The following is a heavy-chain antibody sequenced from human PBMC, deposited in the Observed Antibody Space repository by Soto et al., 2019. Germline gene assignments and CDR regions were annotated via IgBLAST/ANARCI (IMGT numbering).Heavy chain of an antibody. CDR3: AGPSGSYYYYYYMDV. CDR2: IYYSGST. CDR1: GGSISSSSYY. V-gene: IGHV4-39*01. Sequence: QLQLQESGPGLVKPSETLSLTCTVSGGSISSSSYYWGWIRQPPGKGLEWIGSIYYSGSTYYNPSLKSRVTISVDTSKNRFSLKLSSVTAADTAVYYCAGPSGSYYYYYYMDVWGKGTTVTVSS. J-gene: IGHJ6*03. D-gene: IGHD1-26*01.